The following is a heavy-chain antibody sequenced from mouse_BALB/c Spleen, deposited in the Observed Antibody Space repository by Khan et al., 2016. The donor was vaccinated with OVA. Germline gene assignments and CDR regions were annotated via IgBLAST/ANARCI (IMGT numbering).Heavy chain of an antibody. CDR3: ARGSGQSYYFDY. CDR1: GYTFTNYV. Sequence: VQLKESGPELVKPGASVKMSCKASGYTFTNYVLHWVKQKPGRGLEWIGYINPYNGGTKYNEKFKGKATLASDKSSITAYIDLSSLTSEDSAVYSCARGSGQSYYFDYWGQGTTLTLSS. D-gene: IGHD3-1*01. J-gene: IGHJ2*01. CDR2: INPYNGGT. V-gene: IGHV1S136*01.